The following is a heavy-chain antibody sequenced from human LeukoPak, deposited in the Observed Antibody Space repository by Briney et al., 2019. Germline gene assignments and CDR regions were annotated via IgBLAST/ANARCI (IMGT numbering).Heavy chain of an antibody. CDR3: AKAGGGSGYQKFDY. CDR1: GFTFTNYA. D-gene: IGHD2-15*01. J-gene: IGHJ4*02. Sequence: PGGSLRLSCAASGFTFTNYAMTWVRQATGKGLEWVSVISYTGGTYYADSVKGRFPVSRDNSKTTVYLQMNSLRGEDTAVYYCAKAGGGSGYQKFDYWGQGSLVIVSS. V-gene: IGHV3-23*01. CDR2: ISYTGGT.